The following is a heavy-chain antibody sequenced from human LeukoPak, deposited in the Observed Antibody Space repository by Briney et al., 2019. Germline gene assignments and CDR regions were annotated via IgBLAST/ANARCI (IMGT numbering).Heavy chain of an antibody. CDR2: IYSGGST. CDR1: EFSVGSNY. CDR3: AKDRYYDQDAFDI. J-gene: IGHJ3*02. Sequence: GGSLRLSCAASEFSVGSNYMTWVRQAPGKGLEWVSLIYSGGSTYYADSVKGRFTISRDNSKNTLYLQMNSLRAEDTAVYYCAKDRYYDQDAFDIWGQGTMVTVSS. V-gene: IGHV3-53*01. D-gene: IGHD3-22*01.